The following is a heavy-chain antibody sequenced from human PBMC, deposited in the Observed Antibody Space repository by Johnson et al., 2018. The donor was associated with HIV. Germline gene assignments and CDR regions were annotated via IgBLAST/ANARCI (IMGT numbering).Heavy chain of an antibody. Sequence: QVQLVESGGGVVQPGRSLRLSCAASGFSFSSYAMHWVRQAPGKGLEWVAVVSYDGSNKYYADSVKGRFTISRDNSKNTLYLQMNSLIAEDTAVYYCVRDRSTYSGSYYGWDAFDLWGQGTMVTVSS. D-gene: IGHD1-26*01. V-gene: IGHV3-30*04. CDR2: VSYDGSNK. CDR3: VRDRSTYSGSYYGWDAFDL. J-gene: IGHJ3*01. CDR1: GFSFSSYA.